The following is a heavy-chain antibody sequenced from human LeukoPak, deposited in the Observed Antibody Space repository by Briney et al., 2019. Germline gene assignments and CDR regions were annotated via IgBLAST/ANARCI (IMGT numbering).Heavy chain of an antibody. Sequence: GESLKISCKGSGYSFTSYWIGWVRQMPGKGLEWMGITYPGDSDTRYSPSFQGQVTISADKSISTAYLQWSSLKASDTAMYYCARFTIAAATSVQAFDIWGQGTMVTVSS. CDR3: ARFTIAAATSVQAFDI. D-gene: IGHD6-13*01. CDR1: GYSFTSYW. V-gene: IGHV5-51*01. J-gene: IGHJ3*02. CDR2: TYPGDSDT.